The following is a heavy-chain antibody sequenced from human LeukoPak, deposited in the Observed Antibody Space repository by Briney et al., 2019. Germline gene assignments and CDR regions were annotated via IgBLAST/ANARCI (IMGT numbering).Heavy chain of an antibody. V-gene: IGHV3-23*01. J-gene: IGHJ4*02. D-gene: IGHD2-2*01. CDR3: ARAGCSSTSCYFDY. CDR1: GFTFSSYD. CDR2: IRRGVGST. Sequence: GGSLRLSCAASGFTFSSYDLSWVRQAPGKGLECVSAIRRGVGSTYYADSVKGRFTISRDNSKNTLYLQMNSLRAEDTAVYYCARAGCSSTSCYFDYWGQGTLVTVSS.